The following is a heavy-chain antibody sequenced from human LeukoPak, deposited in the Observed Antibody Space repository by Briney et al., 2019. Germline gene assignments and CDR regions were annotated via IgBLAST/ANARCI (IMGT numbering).Heavy chain of an antibody. V-gene: IGHV1-69*05. D-gene: IGHD6-19*01. CDR1: GGTFSSYA. Sequence: GASVKVSCKASGGTFSSYAISWVRQAPGQGLEWMGRIIPIFGTANYAQKFQGRVTITTDESTGTAYMELSSLRSEDTAVYYCARARGRWLAGDFDAFDIWGQGTMVTVSS. J-gene: IGHJ3*02. CDR3: ARARGRWLAGDFDAFDI. CDR2: IIPIFGTA.